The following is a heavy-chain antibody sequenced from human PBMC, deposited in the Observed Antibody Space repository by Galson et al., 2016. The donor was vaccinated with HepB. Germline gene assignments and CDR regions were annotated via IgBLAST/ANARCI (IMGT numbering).Heavy chain of an antibody. CDR3: VRGRKGAAAAGLLTYYFYYYGMDV. V-gene: IGHV3-30-3*01. D-gene: IGHD6-13*01. CDR1: GFALSSYV. J-gene: IGHJ6*02. CDR2: ISHDGSNK. Sequence: SLRLSCAASGFALSSYVMYWVRQAPGKGLEWVAVISHDGSNKYYADSVKGRFTISRDNAKNTLYLQMTSLRAEDTAVYYCVRGRKGAAAAGLLTYYFYYYGMDVWGQGTTVTVSS.